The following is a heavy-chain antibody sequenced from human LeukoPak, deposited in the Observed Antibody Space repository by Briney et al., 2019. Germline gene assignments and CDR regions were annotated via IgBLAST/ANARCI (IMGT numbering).Heavy chain of an antibody. CDR3: ARYRRSGGYYLNWFDP. CDR1: GGSISSSHW. V-gene: IGHV4-4*02. D-gene: IGHD3-22*01. CDR2: IYYSGST. Sequence: KPSGTLSLTCAVSGGSISSSHWWSWVRQPPGKGLEWIGYIYYSGSTNYNPSLKSRVTISVDTSKNQFSLKLSSVTAADTAVYYCARYRRSGGYYLNWFDPWGQGTLVTVSS. J-gene: IGHJ5*02.